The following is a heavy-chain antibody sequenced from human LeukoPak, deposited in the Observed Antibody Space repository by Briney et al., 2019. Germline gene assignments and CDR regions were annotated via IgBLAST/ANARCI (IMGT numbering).Heavy chain of an antibody. CDR2: ISSSGSTI. Sequence: SGGPLRLSCAASGFTFSDYYMSWIRQAPGKGLEWVSYISSSGSTIYYADSVKGRFTISRDNAKNSLYLQMNSLRAEDTAVYYCVAEERDFDCWGQGVLVTVSS. CDR1: GFTFSDYY. J-gene: IGHJ4*02. V-gene: IGHV3-11*04. D-gene: IGHD6-13*01. CDR3: VAEERDFDC.